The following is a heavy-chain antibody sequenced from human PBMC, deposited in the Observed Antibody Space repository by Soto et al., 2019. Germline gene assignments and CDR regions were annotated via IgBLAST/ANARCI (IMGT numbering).Heavy chain of an antibody. CDR1: GYTFTSYG. CDR2: ISAYNGNT. J-gene: IGHJ6*03. Sequence: ASVKVSCKASGYTFTSYGISWVRQAPGQGLEWMGWISAYNGNTNYAQKLQGRVTMTTDTSTSTAYMELRSLRSDDTAVYYCARALSTRYYYYYIDVWGKGTTVNVSS. V-gene: IGHV1-18*01. CDR3: ARALSTRYYYYYIDV.